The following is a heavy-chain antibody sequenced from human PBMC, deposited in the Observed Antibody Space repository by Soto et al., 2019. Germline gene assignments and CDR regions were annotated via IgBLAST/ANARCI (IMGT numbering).Heavy chain of an antibody. CDR2: IYYSGST. V-gene: IGHV4-31*03. CDR1: GGSISSGGYY. J-gene: IGHJ6*02. CDR3: AASCVACGGFNYYGMDV. D-gene: IGHD5-12*01. Sequence: QVQLQESGPGLVKPSQTLSLTCTVSGGSISSGGYYWSWIRQHPGKGLEWIGYIYYSGSTYYTPSLQRRVTISVDTSKNQFSLKLSSVTAADTAVYYCAASCVACGGFNYYGMDVWGQGTTVTVSS.